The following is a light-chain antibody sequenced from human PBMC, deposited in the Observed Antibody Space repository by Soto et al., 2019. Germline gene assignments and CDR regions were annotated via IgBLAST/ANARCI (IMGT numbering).Light chain of an antibody. CDR3: KQGFT. CDR1: QIISAW. CDR2: KAS. Sequence: IQMTQSPSTLSASVGDRVTITCRASQIISAWLAWYQQKPGKAPKLLIYKASSLESGVPSRFSGSGSGVEFTLTISSLQPDDFATYYCKQGFTFGQGTDLE. V-gene: IGKV1-5*03. J-gene: IGKJ2*01.